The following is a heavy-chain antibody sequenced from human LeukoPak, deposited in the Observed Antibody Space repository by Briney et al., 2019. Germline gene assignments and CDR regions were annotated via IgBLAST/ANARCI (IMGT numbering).Heavy chain of an antibody. CDR1: GGPISSGDYY. CDR3: ARGAMTTNFGMDA. D-gene: IGHD4-17*01. V-gene: IGHV4-30-4*01. CDR2: IYYSGST. J-gene: IGHJ6*02. Sequence: PSETLSLTCTVSGGPISSGDYYWSWIRQPPGKGLEWIGYIYYSGSTYYNPSLKSRVTISVDTSKNQFSLKLSSVTAADTAVYYCARGAMTTNFGMDAWGQGTTVTVSS.